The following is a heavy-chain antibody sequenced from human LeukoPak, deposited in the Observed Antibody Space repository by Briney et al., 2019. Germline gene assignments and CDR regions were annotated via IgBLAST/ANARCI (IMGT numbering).Heavy chain of an antibody. CDR1: GGTFSRYA. Sequence: ASVKVSCKASGGTFSRYAISWVRQAPGQGLEWMGGIIPIFGTANYAQKFQGRVTITADESTSTAYMELSSLRSEDTAVYYCARRGIRVQLEVDYYGMDVWGQGTTVTVSS. CDR3: ARRGIRVQLEVDYYGMDV. V-gene: IGHV1-69*13. J-gene: IGHJ6*02. D-gene: IGHD1-1*01. CDR2: IIPIFGTA.